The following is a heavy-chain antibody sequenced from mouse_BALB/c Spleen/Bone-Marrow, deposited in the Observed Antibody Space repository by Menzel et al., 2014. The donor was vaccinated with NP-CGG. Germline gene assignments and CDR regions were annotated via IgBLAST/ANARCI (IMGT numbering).Heavy chain of an antibody. J-gene: IGHJ3*01. CDR1: GYTFTYYT. CDR2: INPNSDYT. Sequence: VMLVESGAELARPGASVKMSCKASGYTFTYYTMYWVKQRPGQGLEWIGYINPNSDYTTYNQPFKEKATLTADKSSSTAYMQLSSLTSEDSAVYYCAREVYGSWFAYWGQGTLVTVSA. V-gene: IGHV1-4*01. D-gene: IGHD2-2*01. CDR3: AREVYGSWFAY.